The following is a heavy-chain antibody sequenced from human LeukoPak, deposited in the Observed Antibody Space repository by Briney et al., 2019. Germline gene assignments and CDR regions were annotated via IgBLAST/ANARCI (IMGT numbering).Heavy chain of an antibody. CDR2: IKQDGSER. J-gene: IGHJ4*02. Sequence: GGSLRLSCAASGFTFSNYWMTWVRQAPGKGLEWVANIKQDGSERDYVDSVKGRFTISRDDAKNSLYLQMNSLRAEDTAVYYCARGITMANWGQGTLVTVPS. CDR3: ARGITMAN. V-gene: IGHV3-7*04. D-gene: IGHD3-10*01. CDR1: GFTFSNYW.